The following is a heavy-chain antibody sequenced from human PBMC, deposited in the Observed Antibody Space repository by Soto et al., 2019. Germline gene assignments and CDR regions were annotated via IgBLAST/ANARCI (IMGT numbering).Heavy chain of an antibody. CDR3: AHSAQWLDDFDY. D-gene: IGHD6-19*01. J-gene: IGHJ4*02. V-gene: IGHV2-5*02. CDR1: GFSLSTNGVG. Sequence: QITLKESGPTLVKPTQTLTLTCTFSGFSLSTNGVGVGWIRQPPGKALEWLALIFWDDDKKYNPSLMSRLTITKDTSKNQVVLTMTNMDPVDTGTYSCAHSAQWLDDFDYWGQGTLVTVSS. CDR2: IFWDDDK.